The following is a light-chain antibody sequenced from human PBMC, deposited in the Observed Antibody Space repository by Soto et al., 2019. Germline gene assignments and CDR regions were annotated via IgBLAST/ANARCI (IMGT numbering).Light chain of an antibody. CDR3: QQYGSSPRT. J-gene: IGKJ1*01. Sequence: EIVLTQSPATLSLSPGEIATLCCGASQSVISSYLAWYQQKPGLAPRLLIYDASRRATGIPGRFGGMGSGTDITPTISRLEPEDFAVYYCQQYGSSPRTFGQGTKVDIK. V-gene: IGKV3D-20*01. CDR2: DAS. CDR1: QSVISSY.